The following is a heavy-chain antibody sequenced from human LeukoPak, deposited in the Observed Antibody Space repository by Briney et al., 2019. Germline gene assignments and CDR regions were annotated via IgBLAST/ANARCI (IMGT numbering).Heavy chain of an antibody. CDR1: GGSFSGYY. V-gene: IGHV4-34*01. CDR3: ARVEKRQVAKLFDY. CDR2: INHSGST. Sequence: SETLSLTCAVYGGSFSGYYWSWIRQPPGKGLEWIGEINHSGSTNYNPSLKSRVTISVDTSKNQFSLKLSSVTAADTAVYYCARVEKRQVAKLFDYWGQGTLVTVSS. J-gene: IGHJ4*02. D-gene: IGHD5-12*01.